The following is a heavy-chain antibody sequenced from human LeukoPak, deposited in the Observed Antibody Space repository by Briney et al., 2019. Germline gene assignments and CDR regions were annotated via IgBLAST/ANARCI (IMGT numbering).Heavy chain of an antibody. D-gene: IGHD6-13*01. V-gene: IGHV3-48*03. Sequence: PGGSLRLSCAASGFTFSSYEMNWVRHAPGKGLEWVSYISSSGSTIYYADSVKGRFTISRDNAKNSLYLQMNSLRAEDTAVYYCARETIAAAGTYYMDVWGKGTTVTVSS. CDR2: ISSSGSTI. J-gene: IGHJ6*03. CDR1: GFTFSSYE. CDR3: ARETIAAAGTYYMDV.